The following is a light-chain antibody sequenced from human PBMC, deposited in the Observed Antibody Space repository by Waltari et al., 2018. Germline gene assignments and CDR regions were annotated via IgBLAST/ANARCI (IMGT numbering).Light chain of an antibody. Sequence: CGSSQSVGTISLVWFQQKPGQAPRLVIYGTSNRATGFPDRFSGSVSGTDFTLTISRLEPEDFAMYYCQQYDGSVLTFGGGTKVEL. V-gene: IGKV3-20*01. CDR1: QSVGTIS. CDR3: QQYDGSVLT. CDR2: GTS. J-gene: IGKJ4*01.